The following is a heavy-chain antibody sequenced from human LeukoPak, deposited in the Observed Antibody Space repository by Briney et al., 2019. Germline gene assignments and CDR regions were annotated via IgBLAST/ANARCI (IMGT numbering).Heavy chain of an antibody. J-gene: IGHJ4*02. Sequence: HPGGSLRLSCVASGFSFSSSWMHWVRQAPGKGLVWVSRIKSDGSSTSYADSVKGRFTISRDNAKNRLYLEMNSLRVEDTAVYYCAPIGVRHWGQGTRVTVSS. CDR3: APIGVRH. V-gene: IGHV3-74*01. D-gene: IGHD2-8*01. CDR1: GFSFSSSW. CDR2: IKSDGSST.